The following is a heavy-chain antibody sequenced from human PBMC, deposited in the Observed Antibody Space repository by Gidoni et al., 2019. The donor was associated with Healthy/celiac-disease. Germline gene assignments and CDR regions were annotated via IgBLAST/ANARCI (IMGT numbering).Heavy chain of an antibody. CDR1: GGSFSGYY. D-gene: IGHD5-18*01. J-gene: IGHJ4*02. Sequence: QAQLQQWGAGLLKPSETLSLTCAVYGGSFSGYYWSWIRQPPGKGLEWIGEINHSGSTNYHPSLKSRVTISVDTSKNQFSLKLSSVTAADTAVYYCARGGSLRGYSYNRYWGQGTLVTVSS. V-gene: IGHV4-34*01. CDR3: ARGGSLRGYSYNRY. CDR2: INHSGST.